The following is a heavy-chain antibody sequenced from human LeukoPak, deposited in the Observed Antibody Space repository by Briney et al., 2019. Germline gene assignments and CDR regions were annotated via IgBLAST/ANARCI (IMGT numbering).Heavy chain of an antibody. CDR3: ARGRPHGNDY. J-gene: IGHJ4*02. D-gene: IGHD4-23*01. V-gene: IGHV3-74*01. CDR1: GFTFSSYW. CDR2: IASDGSST. Sequence: GGSLRLSCAAPGFTFSSYWMNWVRQAPGKGLVWVSRIASDGSSTTYADSVKGRFSISRDNAKNTLYLQMNSLRVKDTAVYYCARGRPHGNDYWGQGTLVTVSS.